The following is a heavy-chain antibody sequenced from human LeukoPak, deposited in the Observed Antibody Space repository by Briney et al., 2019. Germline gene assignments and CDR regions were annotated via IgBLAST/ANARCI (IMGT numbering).Heavy chain of an antibody. Sequence: PSETLSLTCTVSGASFNRDDQYWNWISQSPGKGLEWIGSIHPSGMLYNNPSLESRVTMSRDTSKNQFALNLNSVTAADTAVYFCSRGLDSRKLGYWGQGILVTVSS. J-gene: IGHJ4*02. D-gene: IGHD3-22*01. CDR1: GASFNRDDQY. CDR2: IHPSGML. V-gene: IGHV4-31*03. CDR3: SRGLDSRKLGY.